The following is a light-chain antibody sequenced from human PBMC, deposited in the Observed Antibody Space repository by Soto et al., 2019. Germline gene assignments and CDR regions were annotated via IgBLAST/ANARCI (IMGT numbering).Light chain of an antibody. CDR1: SSNIGAGYD. J-gene: IGLJ3*02. Sequence: QSVLTQPPSVSGAPGQRVTISCTGSSSNIGAGYDVHWYQQLPGTAPKLLIYGNSNRPSGVPDRFSGSNSGTPASLAITGHRDEDEPDDYRRSYHRGLSGRVFGGGTKRTVL. CDR2: GNS. CDR3: RSYHRGLSGRV. V-gene: IGLV1-40*01.